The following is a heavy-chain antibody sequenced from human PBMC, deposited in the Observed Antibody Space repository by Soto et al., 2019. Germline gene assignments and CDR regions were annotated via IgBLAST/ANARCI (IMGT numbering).Heavy chain of an antibody. CDR3: ATVAMTSPKVFDY. CDR1: GGSLSSHY. CDR2: IYFTGYT. V-gene: IGHV4-59*11. Sequence: QVQLQESGPGLVKPSETLSLTCTVSGGSLSSHYGSWIRQSPGKGLEWIGYIYFTGYTNYNPSLKNRVTISVDTSKSQFSLSLNSVTAADTAVYYCATVAMTSPKVFDYWGQGTLVGVSS. J-gene: IGHJ4*02. D-gene: IGHD2-15*01.